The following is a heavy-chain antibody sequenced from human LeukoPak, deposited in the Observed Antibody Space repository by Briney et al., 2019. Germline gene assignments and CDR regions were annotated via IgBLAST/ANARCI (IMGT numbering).Heavy chain of an antibody. CDR2: ISGSGGST. J-gene: IGHJ4*02. V-gene: IGHV3-23*01. CDR3: AKDINRRTYYYGSGSYSLSDY. D-gene: IGHD3-10*01. Sequence: GGSLRLSCAASGFTFSSYAMSWARQAPGKGLEWVSAISGSGGSTYYADSVKGRFTISRDNSKNTLYLQMNSLRAEDTAVYYCAKDINRRTYYYGSGSYSLSDYWGQGTLVTVSS. CDR1: GFTFSSYA.